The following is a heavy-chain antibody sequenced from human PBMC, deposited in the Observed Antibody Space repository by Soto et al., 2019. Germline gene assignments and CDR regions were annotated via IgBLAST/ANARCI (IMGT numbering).Heavy chain of an antibody. J-gene: IGHJ5*02. CDR2: VSGYNGHT. CDR3: ARLVGPTSSDNWFDP. CDR1: GYTFFSYG. D-gene: IGHD1-26*01. V-gene: IGHV1-18*01. Sequence: QVKLEQSGAEVKKPGASVKVSCKASGYTFFSYGITWVRQAPGQGLEWMGWVSGYNGHTNYAQKFQGSVTMTRDISTTTAYMELRNLRSDDTAVYYCARLVGPTSSDNWFDPWGQGTLVTVSS.